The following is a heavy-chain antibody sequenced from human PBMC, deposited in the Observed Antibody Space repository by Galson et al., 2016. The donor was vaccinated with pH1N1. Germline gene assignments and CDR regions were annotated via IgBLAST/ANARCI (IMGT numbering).Heavy chain of an antibody. J-gene: IGHJ4*02. CDR1: GFHFSYYW. CDR2: INSEWASI. CDR3: ARDDGYDSSGSYADY. Sequence: SLRLSCAASGFHFSYYWMHWFRQGPEKGLAWVSRINSEWASISYADSVRGRFTISRENAKNTLYLQMNSLRDEDKAVYYCARDDGYDSSGSYADYWGRGTLVTVSS. D-gene: IGHD3-10*01. V-gene: IGHV3-74*01.